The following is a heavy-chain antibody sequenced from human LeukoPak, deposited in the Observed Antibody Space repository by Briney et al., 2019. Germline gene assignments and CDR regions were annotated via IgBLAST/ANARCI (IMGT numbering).Heavy chain of an antibody. CDR3: AREISAVDCSGGSCSSVQSFDY. V-gene: IGHV3-30-3*01. J-gene: IGHJ4*02. CDR2: ISYDGSNK. Sequence: PGGSLRLSCAASGFTFSSYAMHWVRQAPGKGLEWVAVISYDGSNKYYADSVKGRFTISRDNSKNTLYLQMNSLRAEDTAVYYCAREISAVDCSGGSCSSVQSFDYWGQGTLVTVSS. CDR1: GFTFSSYA. D-gene: IGHD2-15*01.